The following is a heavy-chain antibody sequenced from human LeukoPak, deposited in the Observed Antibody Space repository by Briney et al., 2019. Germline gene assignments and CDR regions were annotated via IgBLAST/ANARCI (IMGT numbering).Heavy chain of an antibody. CDR2: ISYDGSNK. V-gene: IGHV3-30-3*01. CDR1: GFTFSSYA. Sequence: PGGSLRLSCAASGFTFSSYAMHWVRQAPGKGLEWVAVISYDGSNKYYADSVKGRFTISRDNSKNTLYLQMNSLRAEDTAVYYCAKVPTHYWGQGTLVTVSS. CDR3: AKVPTHY. J-gene: IGHJ4*02.